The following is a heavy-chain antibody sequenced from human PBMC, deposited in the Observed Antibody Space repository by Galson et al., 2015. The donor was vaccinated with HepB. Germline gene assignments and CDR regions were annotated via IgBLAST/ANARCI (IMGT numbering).Heavy chain of an antibody. CDR3: ARVRYSYGSGPGHEFDY. CDR2: INPSGGST. J-gene: IGHJ4*02. V-gene: IGHV1-46*01. CDR1: GYTFTSYY. Sequence: SVKVSCKASGYTFTSYYMHWVRQAPGQGLEWMGIINPSGGSTSYAQKFQGRVTMTRDTSTSTVYMELSSLRSEDTAVYYCARVRYSYGSGPGHEFDYWGQGTLVTVSS. D-gene: IGHD5-18*01.